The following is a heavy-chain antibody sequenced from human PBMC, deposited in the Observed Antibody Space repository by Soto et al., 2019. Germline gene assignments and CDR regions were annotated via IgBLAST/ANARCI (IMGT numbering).Heavy chain of an antibody. Sequence: EVQLVESGGGLVQPGGSLRLSCATSGFTFSACDMHWVRQATGKGLEWVAAIGTQHDTYYPDSVKGRFTISRENAKISLFLEMNSLRAWDTALYYCARQASYWHGGGGWFDPWGQGTLVTVSS. CDR3: ARQASYWHGGGGWFDP. CDR2: IGTQHDT. CDR1: GFTFSACD. D-gene: IGHD2-8*02. J-gene: IGHJ5*02. V-gene: IGHV3-13*01.